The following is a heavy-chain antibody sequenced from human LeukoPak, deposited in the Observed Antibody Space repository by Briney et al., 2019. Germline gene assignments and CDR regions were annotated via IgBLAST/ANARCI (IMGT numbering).Heavy chain of an antibody. V-gene: IGHV4-59*01. CDR3: ARAARKGDRSRITIFGRTGYAFDI. D-gene: IGHD3-3*01. J-gene: IGHJ3*02. CDR2: IYYSGST. CDR1: GGSISSYY. Sequence: PSETLSLTCIVSGGSISSYYWSWIRQPPGKGLEWIGYIYYSGSTNYNPSLKSRVTISVDTSKNQFSLMLSSVTAADTAVYYCARAARKGDRSRITIFGRTGYAFDIWGQGTMVSVSS.